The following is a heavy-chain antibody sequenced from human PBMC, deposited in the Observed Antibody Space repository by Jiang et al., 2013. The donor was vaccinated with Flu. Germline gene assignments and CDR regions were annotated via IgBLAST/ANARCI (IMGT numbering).Heavy chain of an antibody. CDR1: GFTFSDLA. Sequence: GLVQPGGSLRLSCSASGFTFSDLAMHWVRQAPRQGLEYVAFINNKGDGSYYADSVKGRFIISRDNSKNTIYLEMSSLRPEDTAVYYCVRDLWGFDYRGQGTLVTVSS. CDR3: VRDLWGFDY. J-gene: IGHJ4*02. V-gene: IGHV3-64D*06. CDR2: INNKGDGS. D-gene: IGHD2-21*01.